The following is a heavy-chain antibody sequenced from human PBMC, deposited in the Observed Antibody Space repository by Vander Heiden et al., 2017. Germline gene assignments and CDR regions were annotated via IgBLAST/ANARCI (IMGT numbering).Heavy chain of an antibody. CDR3: TRQLLGPYTVGDDY. J-gene: IGHJ4*02. D-gene: IGHD1-26*01. CDR1: GFTFSGSA. V-gene: IGHV3-73*02. CDR2: IRSKANSYAT. Sequence: EVQLVESGGGLVQPGGSLKLACAASGFTFSGSAMHWVLQASGKGLEWVGRIRSKANSYATAYAASVKGRFTISRDDSKNMAYLQMNSLKTEDTAVYYCTRQLLGPYTVGDDYWGQGTLVTVSS.